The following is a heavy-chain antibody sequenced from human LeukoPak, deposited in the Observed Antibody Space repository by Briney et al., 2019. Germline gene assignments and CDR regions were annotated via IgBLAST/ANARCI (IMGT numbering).Heavy chain of an antibody. Sequence: PSETLSLTCAVYGGSFSGYYWSWIRQPPGKGLEWIGEINHSGSTNYNPSLKSRVTISVDTSKDQFSLKLSSVTAADTAVYYCASVMGIAVAGTDYWGQGALVTVSS. CDR2: INHSGST. D-gene: IGHD6-19*01. V-gene: IGHV4-34*01. CDR1: GGSFSGYY. CDR3: ASVMGIAVAGTDY. J-gene: IGHJ4*02.